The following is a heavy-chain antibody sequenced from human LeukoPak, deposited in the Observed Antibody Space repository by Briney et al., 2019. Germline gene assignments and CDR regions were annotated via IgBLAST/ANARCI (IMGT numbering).Heavy chain of an antibody. D-gene: IGHD1-26*01. J-gene: IGHJ4*02. CDR2: ISYDGSNK. CDR1: GFTFSSYG. V-gene: IGHV3-30*03. CDR3: TRRVGATSEVDY. Sequence: GRSLRLSCAASGFTFSSYGMHWVRQAPGKGLEWVAVISYDGSNKYYADSVKGRFTISRDNSKNTLYLQMNSLRAEDTAVYYCTRRVGATSEVDYWGQGTLVTASS.